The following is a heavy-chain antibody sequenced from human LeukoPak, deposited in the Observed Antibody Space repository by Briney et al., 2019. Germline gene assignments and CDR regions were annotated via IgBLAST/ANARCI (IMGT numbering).Heavy chain of an antibody. J-gene: IGHJ4*02. CDR2: IYYSGST. CDR3: ARHLWFGELLHYFDY. Sequence: SETLSLTCTVSGGSISSSSYYWGWIRQPTGKGLEWIGSIYYSGSTYYNPSLKSRVTISVDTSKNQFSLKLSSVTAADTAVYYCARHLWFGELLHYFDYWGQGTLVTVSS. V-gene: IGHV4-39*01. CDR1: GGSISSSSYY. D-gene: IGHD3-10*01.